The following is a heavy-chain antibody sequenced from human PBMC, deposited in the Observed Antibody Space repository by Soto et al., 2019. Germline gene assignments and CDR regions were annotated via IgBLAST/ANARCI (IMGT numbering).Heavy chain of an antibody. V-gene: IGHV4-39*01. CDR1: GGSITSSSYS. J-gene: IGHJ6*02. CDR2: FYYSENT. D-gene: IGHD2-2*01. Sequence: PSETLSLTCAVSGGSITSSSYSWGWVRQPPGKGLEWIATFYYSENTHYNPSLESRVTISVDTSKNQFSLKLSSVTAADTAVYYCARLGGHCSSSSCFGFYVMDVWGQGTTVTVPS. CDR3: ARLGGHCSSSSCFGFYVMDV.